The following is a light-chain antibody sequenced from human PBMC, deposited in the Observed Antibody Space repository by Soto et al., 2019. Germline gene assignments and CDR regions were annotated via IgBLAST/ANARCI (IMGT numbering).Light chain of an antibody. J-gene: IGLJ7*01. CDR3: QTWGTGIPV. V-gene: IGLV4-69*01. Sequence: QLVLTQSPSASASLGASVKLTCTLSSGHSSFAIAWHQQQPEKGPRFLMKLNSDGSHNKGDGIPDRFSGSSSGAERYLSISNLQSEDEADYYCQTWGTGIPVFGGGTQLTVL. CDR2: LNSDGSH. CDR1: SGHSSFA.